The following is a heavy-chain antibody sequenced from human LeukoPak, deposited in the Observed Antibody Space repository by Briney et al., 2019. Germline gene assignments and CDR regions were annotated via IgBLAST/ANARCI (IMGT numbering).Heavy chain of an antibody. D-gene: IGHD3-3*01. J-gene: IGHJ6*02. Sequence: SETLSLTCTVSGGGSMRSYHWSWIRQSPGKGLEWIGYIYYSGSTNYNPSLKSRVTISVDTSKNQFSLKLSSVTAADTAMYYCARVDFRGYYYGMDVWGQGTTVTVSS. CDR2: IYYSGST. CDR1: GGGSMRSYH. CDR3: ARVDFRGYYYGMDV. V-gene: IGHV4-59*01.